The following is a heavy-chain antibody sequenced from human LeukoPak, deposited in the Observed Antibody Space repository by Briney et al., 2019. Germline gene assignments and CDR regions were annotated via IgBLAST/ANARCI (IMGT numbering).Heavy chain of an antibody. CDR1: GGSISSGDYY. Sequence: SQTLSLTCTVSGGSISSGDYYWSWIRQPPGKGLEWIGYIYTSGSTNYNPSLKSRVTISVDTSKNQFSLKLSSVTAADTAVYYCARSVRSRGLYYYMDVWDKGTTVTVSS. J-gene: IGHJ6*03. D-gene: IGHD5/OR15-5a*01. V-gene: IGHV4-30-4*01. CDR3: ARSVRSRGLYYYMDV. CDR2: IYTSGST.